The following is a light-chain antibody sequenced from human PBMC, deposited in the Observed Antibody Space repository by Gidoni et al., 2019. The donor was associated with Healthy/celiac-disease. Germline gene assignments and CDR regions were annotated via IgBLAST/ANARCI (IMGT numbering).Light chain of an antibody. CDR2: LGS. Sequence: DIVVTQSPLSLPVTPGGPASIPCRSSQSLLHGNEYNYLDWYLQKPGLSQQLLIYLGSNRASGVPDRFSGSGSGTDFTLKISRVEAEDVGVYYCMQALQTPQYTFGQGTKLEIK. CDR3: MQALQTPQYT. V-gene: IGKV2-28*01. CDR1: QSLLHGNEYNY. J-gene: IGKJ2*01.